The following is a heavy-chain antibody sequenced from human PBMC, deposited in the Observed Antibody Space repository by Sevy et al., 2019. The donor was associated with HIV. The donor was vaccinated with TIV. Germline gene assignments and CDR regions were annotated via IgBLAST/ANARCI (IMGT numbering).Heavy chain of an antibody. D-gene: IGHD3-10*01. Sequence: GGSLRLSCAASGFTFSSYGMHWVRQAPGKGLEWVAVISYDGSNKYYAYSVKGRFTISRDNSKNTLYLQMNSLRAEDTAVYYCAKDLYGSGSDYYYGMDVWGQGTTVTVSS. CDR3: AKDLYGSGSDYYYGMDV. CDR1: GFTFSSYG. CDR2: ISYDGSNK. J-gene: IGHJ6*02. V-gene: IGHV3-30*18.